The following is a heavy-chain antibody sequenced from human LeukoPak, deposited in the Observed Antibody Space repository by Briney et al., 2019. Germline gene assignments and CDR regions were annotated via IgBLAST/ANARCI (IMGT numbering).Heavy chain of an antibody. V-gene: IGHV1-69*13. J-gene: IGHJ6*03. D-gene: IGHD6-13*01. CDR1: GGTFSSYA. CDR2: IIPIFGTA. Sequence: GASVKVSCKASGGTFSSYAISWVRQAPGQGLEWMGGIIPIFGTANYAQKFQGRVTITADESTSTAYMELSSLRSEDTAVYYCAGRRYSSSWEYYYYYMDVWGKGTTVTVSS. CDR3: AGRRYSSSWEYYYYYMDV.